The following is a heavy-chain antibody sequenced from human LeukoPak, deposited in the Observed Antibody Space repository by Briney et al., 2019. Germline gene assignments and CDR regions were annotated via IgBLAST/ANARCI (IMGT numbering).Heavy chain of an antibody. J-gene: IGHJ4*02. CDR3: AREQRLSSYYFDS. CDR1: GASISNTNSY. V-gene: IGHV4-39*07. Sequence: PSETLSLTCTVSGASISNTNSYWAWIRQPPGRGLEWIGSVDYTGYTYNDPSLTSRLSISVDTSKNQFSLSLRSVTAADTALYYWAREQRLSSYYFDSWGQGTLVTVSS. CDR2: VDYTGYT. D-gene: IGHD5-18*01.